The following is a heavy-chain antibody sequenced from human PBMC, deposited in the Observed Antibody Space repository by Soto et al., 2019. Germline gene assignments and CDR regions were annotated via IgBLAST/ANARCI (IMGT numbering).Heavy chain of an antibody. CDR1: GFTFSSYS. CDR2: ISSSGNTI. D-gene: IGHD3-10*01. J-gene: IGHJ4*02. CDR3: ARDYGFE. V-gene: IGHV3-48*01. Sequence: GGSLRLSCAASGFTFSSYSMNWVRQAPGKGLEWVSYISSSGNTIYYADSVKGRFTISRDNAKNSLSLQMNSLRAEDTAVCYCARDYGFEWGQGTLVTVSS.